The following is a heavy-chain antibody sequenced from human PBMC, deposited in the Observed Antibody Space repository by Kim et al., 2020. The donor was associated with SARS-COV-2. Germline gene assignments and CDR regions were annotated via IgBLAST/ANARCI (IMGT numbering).Heavy chain of an antibody. D-gene: IGHD3-10*01. J-gene: IGHJ6*02. CDR1: GYTFTGYY. CDR3: ARERYDTMVRGARTYYYYGMDV. V-gene: IGHV1-2*02. Sequence: ASVKVSCKASGYTFTGYYMHWVRQAPGQGLEWMGWINPNSGGTNYAQKFQGRVTMTRDTSISTAYMELSRLRSDDTAVYYCARERYDTMVRGARTYYYYGMDVWGQGPTVTVSS. CDR2: INPNSGGT.